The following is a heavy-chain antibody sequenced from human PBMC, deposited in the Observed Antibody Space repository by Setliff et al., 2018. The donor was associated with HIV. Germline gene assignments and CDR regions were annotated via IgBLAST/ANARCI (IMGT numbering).Heavy chain of an antibody. CDR3: ARGLRITIFGVVIFGWFDP. CDR1: GASISSGDSY. Sequence: SETLSLTCTVSGASISSGDSYWSWIRQSAEKGLEWIGRLYTTGSTNYNPSFKSRVTMSMDTAKNQFSLKLDFVTAADTAVYYCARGLRITIFGVVIFGWFDPWGQGTLVTVSS. D-gene: IGHD3-3*01. V-gene: IGHV4-61*02. J-gene: IGHJ5*02. CDR2: LYTTGST.